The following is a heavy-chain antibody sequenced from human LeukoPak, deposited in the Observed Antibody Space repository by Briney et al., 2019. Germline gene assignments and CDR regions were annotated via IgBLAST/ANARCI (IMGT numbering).Heavy chain of an antibody. CDR3: AKAPVRGFGEC. V-gene: IGHV3-23*01. Sequence: GSLTLSCAASGFTFSSYAMSWVRQAPGKGLEWVSAISGSGGSTYYADSVKGRFTISRDNSKNTLYLQMNSLRAEDTAVYYCAKAPVRGFGECWGQGTLVTVSS. J-gene: IGHJ4*02. CDR2: ISGSGGST. D-gene: IGHD3-10*01. CDR1: GFTFSSYA.